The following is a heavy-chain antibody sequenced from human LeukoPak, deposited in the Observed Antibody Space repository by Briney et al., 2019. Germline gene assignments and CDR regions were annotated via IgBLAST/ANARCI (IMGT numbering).Heavy chain of an antibody. CDR3: ARRGVVLPNFFDP. CDR1: GGSISSYY. V-gene: IGHV4-59*08. CDR2: IYYSGST. D-gene: IGHD2-15*01. J-gene: IGHJ5*02. Sequence: SETLSLTCTVSGGSISSYYWSCIRQPPGEGLEWIGYIYYSGSTNYNPSLKSRVTISIDTSKNQFSLKLSSVTAADTAVYYCARRGVVLPNFFDPWGQGTLVTVSS.